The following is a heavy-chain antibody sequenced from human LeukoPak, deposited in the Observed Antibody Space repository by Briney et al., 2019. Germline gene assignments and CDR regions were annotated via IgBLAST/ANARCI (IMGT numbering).Heavy chain of an antibody. V-gene: IGHV3-53*01. CDR1: GFTVSSNS. J-gene: IGHJ4*02. CDR3: ARRAGAYSHPYDY. CDR2: IYGDNT. D-gene: IGHD4/OR15-4a*01. Sequence: QPGGSLRLSCTVSGFTVSSNSMSWVRQAPGKGLEWVSFIYGDNTHYSDSVKGRFTISRDNSKNTPYLQMNSLRAEDTAVYYCARRAGAYSHPYDYWGQGALVTVSS.